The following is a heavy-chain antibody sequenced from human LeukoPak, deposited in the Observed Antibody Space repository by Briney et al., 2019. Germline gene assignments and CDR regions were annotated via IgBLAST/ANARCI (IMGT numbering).Heavy chain of an antibody. V-gene: IGHV3-48*02. J-gene: IGHJ4*02. CDR2: ISSGSSTI. Sequence: GGSLRLSCAAFGFTFSTYSMNWVRQAPGKGLEWVSYISSGSSTIHYADSVKGRFTISRDIAKNSLYLQMNSLRDEDTAVYYCVRDPDALDFWGQGTPVTVSS. CDR3: VRDPDALDF. CDR1: GFTFSTYS.